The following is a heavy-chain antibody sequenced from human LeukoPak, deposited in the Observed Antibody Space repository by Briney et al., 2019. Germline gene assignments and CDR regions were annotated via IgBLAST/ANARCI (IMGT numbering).Heavy chain of an antibody. V-gene: IGHV3-7*02. J-gene: IGHJ4*02. CDR1: GFTLSSYW. D-gene: IGHD6-19*01. CDR2: INRDGSEK. Sequence: GGSQRLSCAASGFTLSSYWMSWVRQAPGKGLEWVANINRDGSEKYYVDSVKGRFTVSRDNAKNSLYLQMNSLRAEDTAVYYCARVYSSGWYYFDYWGQGTLVTVSS. CDR3: ARVYSSGWYYFDY.